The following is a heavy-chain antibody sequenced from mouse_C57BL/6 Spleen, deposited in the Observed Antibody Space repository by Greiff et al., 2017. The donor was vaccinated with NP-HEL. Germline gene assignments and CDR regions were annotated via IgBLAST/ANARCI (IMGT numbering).Heavy chain of an antibody. CDR3: TRKQLAWFAY. CDR1: GYTFTDYE. D-gene: IGHD1-3*01. Sequence: VKLVESGAELVRPGASVTLSCKASGYTFTDYEMHWVKQTPVHGLEWIGAIDPETGGTAYNQKFKGKAILTADKSSSTAYMERRSLTSEDSAVYYCTRKQLAWFAYWGQGTLVTVSA. CDR2: IDPETGGT. V-gene: IGHV1-15*01. J-gene: IGHJ3*01.